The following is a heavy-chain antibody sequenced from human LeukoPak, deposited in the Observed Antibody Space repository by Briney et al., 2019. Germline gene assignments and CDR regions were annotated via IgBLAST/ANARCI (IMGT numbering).Heavy chain of an antibody. Sequence: ASVKVSCKASGYTFTSYAINWVRQATGQGLEWMGWMNPNSGNTGYAQKFQGRVTMTRNTSISTAYMELSSLRSEDTAVYYCARGGEQQLDDAFDIWGQGTMVTVSS. CDR1: GYTFTSYA. J-gene: IGHJ3*02. CDR3: ARGGEQQLDDAFDI. V-gene: IGHV1-8*01. CDR2: MNPNSGNT. D-gene: IGHD6-13*01.